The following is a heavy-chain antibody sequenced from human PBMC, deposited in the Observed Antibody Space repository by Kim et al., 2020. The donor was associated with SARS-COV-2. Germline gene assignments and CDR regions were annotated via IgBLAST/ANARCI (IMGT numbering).Heavy chain of an antibody. CDR1: GGSISSSSYY. V-gene: IGHV4-39*01. Sequence: SETLSLTCTVSGGSISSSSYYWGWIRQPPGKGLEWIGNIYYSGSTYYNPSLKSRVTISVDTSKNQFSLKLSSVTAADTAVYYCARQVLKGITIFGVVTPGYCDYWGRGTRVTVSS. D-gene: IGHD3-3*01. CDR2: IYYSGST. J-gene: IGHJ4*02. CDR3: ARQVLKGITIFGVVTPGYCDY.